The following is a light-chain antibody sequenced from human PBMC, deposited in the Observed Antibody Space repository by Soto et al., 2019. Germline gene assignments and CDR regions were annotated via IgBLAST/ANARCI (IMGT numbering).Light chain of an antibody. CDR2: DAS. J-gene: IGKJ1*01. V-gene: IGKV3-11*01. CDR3: QQRSNWPKT. Sequence: EIVLTQSPATLSLSPGERATLSCRASQSVSSYLAWYQQKPGQAPRLLIYDASNRATGSPARFGGSGSGTDCTLTMSSLAPEDFAVYYCQQRSNWPKTFGQGTKVEIK. CDR1: QSVSSY.